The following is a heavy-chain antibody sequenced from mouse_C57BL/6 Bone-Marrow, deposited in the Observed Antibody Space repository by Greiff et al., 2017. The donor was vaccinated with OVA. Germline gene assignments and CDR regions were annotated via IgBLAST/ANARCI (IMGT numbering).Heavy chain of an antibody. V-gene: IGHV1-82*01. CDR2: IYPGDGDT. J-gene: IGHJ2*01. D-gene: IGHD3-2*02. Sequence: VQLQESGPELVKPGASVKISCKASGYAFSSSWMNWVKQRPGKGLEWIGRIYPGDGDTNYNGKFKGKATLTADKSSSTAYMQLSSLTSEDSAVYFCARQLRLRRYFDYWGKGTTLTVSS. CDR3: ARQLRLRRYFDY. CDR1: GYAFSSSW.